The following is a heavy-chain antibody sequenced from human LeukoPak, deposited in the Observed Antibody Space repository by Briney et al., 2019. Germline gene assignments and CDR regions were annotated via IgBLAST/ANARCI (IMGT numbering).Heavy chain of an antibody. CDR2: IYFSGST. CDR1: GGSISGYY. CDR3: ARVTAAGGGFDY. D-gene: IGHD6-13*01. V-gene: IGHV4-59*01. J-gene: IGHJ4*02. Sequence: SETLSLTCTVSGGSISGYYWSWLRQPPGQGLECIGHIYFSGSTNYNPSLKSRVIISVDTSKNQFSLRLSSVTAADTAVYYCARVTAAGGGFDYWGQGTLVTVSS.